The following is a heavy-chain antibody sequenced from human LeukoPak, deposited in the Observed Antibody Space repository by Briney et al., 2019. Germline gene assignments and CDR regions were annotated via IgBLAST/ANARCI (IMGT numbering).Heavy chain of an antibody. Sequence: ASVKVSCKASGYTFTSYAMHWVRQAPGQRLEWMGWINAGNGNTKYSQEFQGRVTITRDTSASTAYMQLSRLRSDDTAVYYCARDSGSYLSHDYWGQGTLVTVSS. CDR2: INAGNGNT. J-gene: IGHJ4*02. CDR1: GYTFTSYA. V-gene: IGHV1-3*01. CDR3: ARDSGSYLSHDY. D-gene: IGHD1-26*01.